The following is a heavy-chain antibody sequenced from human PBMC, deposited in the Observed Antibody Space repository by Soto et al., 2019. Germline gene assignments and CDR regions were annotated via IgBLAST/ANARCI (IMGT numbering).Heavy chain of an antibody. J-gene: IGHJ5*02. CDR2: VYFSGNT. V-gene: IGHV4-59*01. Sequence: SETLSLTCTVSGGSLSSYYWTWIRQSPGKGLEWIGYVYFSGNTNYNPSLKSRVTISIDASKNQFSLRLASVTAADTAFYYCGSVRPSGYVLSWGQGTLVTVSS. CDR3: GSVRPSGYVLS. D-gene: IGHD6-25*01. CDR1: GGSLSSYY.